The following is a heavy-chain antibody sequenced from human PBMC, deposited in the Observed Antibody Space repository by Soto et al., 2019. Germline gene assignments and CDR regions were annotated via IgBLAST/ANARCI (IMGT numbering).Heavy chain of an antibody. V-gene: IGHV4-39*01. CDR1: GGSISSISSY. J-gene: IGHJ6*02. CDR3: ARQSEYYYASGRAAPLYGMDV. Sequence: PSETLSLTCTVSGGSISSISSYWGWIRQPPGKGLEWIGNVYYSGSTYSNPSLKSRLTISADTSKNQFSLKLSSVTAADTAVYFCARQSEYYYASGRAAPLYGMDVWGQGTTVNVSS. D-gene: IGHD3-10*01. CDR2: VYYSGST.